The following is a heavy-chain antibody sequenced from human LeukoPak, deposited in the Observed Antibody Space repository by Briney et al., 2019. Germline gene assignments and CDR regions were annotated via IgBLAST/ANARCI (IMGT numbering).Heavy chain of an antibody. CDR2: IYYSGST. Sequence: PSETLSLTCTVSGGSINRYYWNWIRQPPGKGLEWIGYIYYSGSTNYNPSLKSRVTISVDTSKNQFSLKLSSVTAADTAVYYCAREPVLVTVRDGYGPPFAFDIWGQGTMVTVSS. D-gene: IGHD5-24*01. CDR1: GGSINRYY. J-gene: IGHJ3*02. V-gene: IGHV4-59*01. CDR3: AREPVLVTVRDGYGPPFAFDI.